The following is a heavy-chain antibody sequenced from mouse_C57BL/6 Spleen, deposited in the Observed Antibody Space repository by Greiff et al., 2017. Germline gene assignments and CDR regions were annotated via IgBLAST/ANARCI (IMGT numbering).Heavy chain of an antibody. D-gene: IGHD2-4*01. J-gene: IGHJ3*01. CDR3: ASDYDWFAD. CDR1: GYSITSGYY. CDR2: ISYDGST. Sequence: EVKLVESGPGLVKPSQSLSLTCSATGYSITSGYYWNWIRQFPGNKLEWMGYISYDGSTNYNPSLKNRISITHDTSKNQFFLKLNSVTTEDTATYYCASDYDWFADWGQGTLVTVAA. V-gene: IGHV3-6*01.